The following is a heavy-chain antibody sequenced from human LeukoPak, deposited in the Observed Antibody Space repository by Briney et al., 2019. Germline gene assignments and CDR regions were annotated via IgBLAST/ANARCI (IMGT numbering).Heavy chain of an antibody. CDR3: ARVGSGIGVTDFDY. J-gene: IGHJ4*02. Sequence: ASVKVSCKASGYTFTGYYMHWVRQAPGQGLEWMGWINPNSGGTNYAQKFQGRVTKTRDTSISTAYMELSRLRSDETAVYYCARVGSGIGVTDFDYWGQGTLVTVSS. CDR1: GYTFTGYY. D-gene: IGHD1-26*01. V-gene: IGHV1-2*02. CDR2: INPNSGGT.